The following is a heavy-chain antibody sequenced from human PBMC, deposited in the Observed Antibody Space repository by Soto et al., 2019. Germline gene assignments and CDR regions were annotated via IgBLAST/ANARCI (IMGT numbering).Heavy chain of an antibody. D-gene: IGHD1-26*01. CDR3: ARALGATYSRHFDY. Sequence: ASVKVSCKASGYTFTSYGIIWVRQAPGQGLEWMGWISAYNGNTNYAQKLQGRVTMTTDTSTSTAYMELRSLRSDDTAVYYCARALGATYSRHFDYWGQGTLVTVSS. V-gene: IGHV1-18*01. CDR1: GYTFTSYG. CDR2: ISAYNGNT. J-gene: IGHJ4*02.